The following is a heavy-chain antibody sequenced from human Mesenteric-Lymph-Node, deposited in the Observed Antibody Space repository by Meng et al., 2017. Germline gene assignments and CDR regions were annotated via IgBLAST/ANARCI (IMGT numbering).Heavy chain of an antibody. D-gene: IGHD6-19*01. CDR2: INHSGRT. Sequence: SETLSLTCTVSGGSISSYYWSWIRQPPGKGLEWIGTINHSGRTYYNPSLQSRVTVSVDTSLNQFSLNVNSVTAADTAVYYCARYQSSGFYFDYWGQGTLVTVSS. CDR3: ARYQSSGFYFDY. CDR1: GGSISSYY. V-gene: IGHV4-59*08. J-gene: IGHJ4*02.